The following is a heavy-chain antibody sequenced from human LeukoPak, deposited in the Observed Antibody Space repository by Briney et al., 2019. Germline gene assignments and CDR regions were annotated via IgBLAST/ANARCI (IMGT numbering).Heavy chain of an antibody. D-gene: IGHD2-21*01. CDR2: ISYDGSNK. Sequence: GGSLRLSCAASGFTFSSYAMHWVRQAPGKGLEWVAVISYDGSNKYYADSVKGRFTISRDNSKNTLYLQMNSLRAEDTAVYYCARDSRRWGSSIQYYFDYWGQGTQVTVSS. V-gene: IGHV3-30*04. CDR1: GFTFSSYA. J-gene: IGHJ4*02. CDR3: ARDSRRWGSSIQYYFDY.